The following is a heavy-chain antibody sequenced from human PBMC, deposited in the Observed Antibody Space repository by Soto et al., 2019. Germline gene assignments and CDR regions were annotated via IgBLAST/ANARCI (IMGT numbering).Heavy chain of an antibody. CDR3: ESVAVAGLFDY. Sequence: QVQLVESGGGVVQPGRSLRLSCAASGFTFSSYGMHWVRQAPGKGLEWVAVISYDGSNKYYADSVKGRFTISRDNSKNTLYLQMNSLRAEDTAVYYCESVAVAGLFDYWGPGTLVTVSS. D-gene: IGHD6-19*01. J-gene: IGHJ4*02. CDR1: GFTFSSYG. CDR2: ISYDGSNK. V-gene: IGHV3-30*03.